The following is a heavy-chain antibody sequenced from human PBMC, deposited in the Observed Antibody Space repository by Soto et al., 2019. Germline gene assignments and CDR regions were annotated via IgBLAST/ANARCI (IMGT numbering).Heavy chain of an antibody. CDR3: ARGPGYPYYFDS. CDR2: ISSASNYI. D-gene: IGHD2-15*01. Sequence: GGSLRLSCAASGCTFGRYSMNWVRQAPGKGLEWVSSISSASNYIYYADSLKGRFTISRDNAKNSLYLLMNSLRADDTAVYYCARGPGYPYYFDSWGQGTLVTVSS. J-gene: IGHJ4*02. V-gene: IGHV3-21*01. CDR1: GCTFGRYS.